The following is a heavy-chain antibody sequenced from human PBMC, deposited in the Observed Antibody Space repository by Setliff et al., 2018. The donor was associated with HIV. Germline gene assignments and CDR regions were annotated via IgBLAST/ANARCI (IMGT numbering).Heavy chain of an antibody. D-gene: IGHD1-26*01. Sequence: ASVKVSCKASGYTFTSYVIHWVRQAPGQRLEWMGWISGYNGNTNYAQTFQGRVTVTRDTSIRTAYMDLSSLRSDDTALYYCARGPVGGTVDYWGQGTLVTVSS. CDR1: GYTFTSYV. V-gene: IGHV1-2*02. CDR3: ARGPVGGTVDY. J-gene: IGHJ4*02. CDR2: ISGYNGNT.